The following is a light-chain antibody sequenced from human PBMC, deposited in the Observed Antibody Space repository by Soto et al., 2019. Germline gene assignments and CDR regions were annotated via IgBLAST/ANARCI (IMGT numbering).Light chain of an antibody. CDR1: QSVSNS. CDR3: QQRSNWPLT. J-gene: IGKJ4*01. Sequence: EIVLTQSPATLSLSPGERATLSCRASQSVSNSLAWYQLRPGQAPRLLIYDASNRATGIPARFSGSGSGTDFTLTISSLEPEDFAIYYCQQRSNWPLTFGGGTKVEIK. CDR2: DAS. V-gene: IGKV3-11*01.